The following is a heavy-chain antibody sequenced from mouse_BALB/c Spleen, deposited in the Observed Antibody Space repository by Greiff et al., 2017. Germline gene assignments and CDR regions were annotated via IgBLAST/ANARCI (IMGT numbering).Heavy chain of an antibody. CDR1: GYTFTDYE. V-gene: IGHV1-15*01. J-gene: IGHJ4*01. CDR3: TRRDYAMDY. CDR2: IDPETGGT. Sequence: VKLQQSGAELVRPGASVTLSCKASGYTFTDYEMHWVKQTPVHGLEWIGAIDPETGGTAYNQKFKGKATLTADKSSSTAYMELRSLTSEDSAVYYCTRRDYAMDYWGQGTSVTVSS.